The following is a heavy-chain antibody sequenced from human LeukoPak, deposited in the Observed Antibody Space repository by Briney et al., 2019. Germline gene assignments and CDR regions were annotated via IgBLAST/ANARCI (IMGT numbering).Heavy chain of an antibody. D-gene: IGHD2/OR15-2a*01. V-gene: IGHV4-39*01. CDR1: GGSISSSSYY. Sequence: SETLSLTCTVSGGSISSSSYYWGWIRQPPGKGLEWIGSIYYSGSTNYNPSLKSRVTISVDTSKNQFSLKLSSVTAADTAVYYCARHRILGYYFDYWGQGTLVTVSS. CDR3: ARHRILGYYFDY. J-gene: IGHJ4*02. CDR2: IYYSGST.